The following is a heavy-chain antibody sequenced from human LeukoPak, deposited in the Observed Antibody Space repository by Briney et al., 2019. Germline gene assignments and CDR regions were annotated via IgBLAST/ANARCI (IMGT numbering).Heavy chain of an antibody. D-gene: IGHD3-3*02. V-gene: IGHV4-39*01. CDR3: ARSISSGSLRLDY. CDR1: GGSISSSSYY. CDR2: IYYSGST. J-gene: IGHJ4*02. Sequence: SETLSLTCTVSGGSISSSSYYWGWIRQPPGKGLEWIGSIYYSGSTYYNPSLKSRVTISVDTSKNQFSLQLNSVTPEDTAVYYCARSISSGSLRLDYWGQGTLVTVSS.